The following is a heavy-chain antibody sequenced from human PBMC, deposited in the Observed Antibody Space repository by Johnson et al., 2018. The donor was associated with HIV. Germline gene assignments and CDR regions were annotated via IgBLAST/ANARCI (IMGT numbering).Heavy chain of an antibody. CDR3: ARHHITYYYTSGSPDAFDI. V-gene: IGHV3-30*02. D-gene: IGHD3-10*01. Sequence: QEQLVESGGGLVQPGGSLRLSCAASGFTFSSYGMHWVRQAPGKGLEWVAFIRYDGSNKYYADSVKGRFTISRDNSKNTLYLQMNSLRAEDTALYYCARHHITYYYTSGSPDAFDIWGQGTMVTVSS. J-gene: IGHJ3*02. CDR1: GFTFSSYG. CDR2: IRYDGSNK.